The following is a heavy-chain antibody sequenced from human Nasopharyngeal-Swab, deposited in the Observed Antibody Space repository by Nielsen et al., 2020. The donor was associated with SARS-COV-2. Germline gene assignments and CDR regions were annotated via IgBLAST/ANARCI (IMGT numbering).Heavy chain of an antibody. Sequence: GESLKISCASSGFTFSSYAMSCVRQAPGKGLEWVSTISGSGGSTYYADSVKGRFTISRDNSKNTLYLQMNSLRAEDTAVYYCAKDWVTGDTAMVTDYWGQGTLVTVSS. CDR1: GFTFSSYA. D-gene: IGHD5-18*01. J-gene: IGHJ4*02. CDR2: ISGSGGST. CDR3: AKDWVTGDTAMVTDY. V-gene: IGHV3-23*01.